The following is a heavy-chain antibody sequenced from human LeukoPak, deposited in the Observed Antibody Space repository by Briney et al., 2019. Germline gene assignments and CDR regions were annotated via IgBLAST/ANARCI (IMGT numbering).Heavy chain of an antibody. CDR2: FYSDGST. D-gene: IGHD5-12*01. V-gene: IGHV4-39*01. Sequence: SETLSLTCTVSGASITINSYSWGWIRQSPGKGLEWIATFYSDGSTYYPPSLKSRVTISVDASKNQISLTLTSVTAADTAIYYCARQFLIPATTENYFVSWGQGTLLTVSS. J-gene: IGHJ4*02. CDR3: ARQFLIPATTENYFVS. CDR1: GASITINSYS.